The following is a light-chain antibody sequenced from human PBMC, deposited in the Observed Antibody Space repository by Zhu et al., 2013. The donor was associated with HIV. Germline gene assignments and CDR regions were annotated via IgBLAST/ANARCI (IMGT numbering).Light chain of an antibody. CDR3: QQYGSSPLT. Sequence: EIVLTQSPGTLSLSPGERATLSCRASQSVRSSFLAWYQQKPGQAPRLLMYETSTRAAGIPARFSGSGSVRDFTLTITGLEPEDFADYYCQQYGSSPLTFGG. CDR1: QSVRSSF. V-gene: IGKV3-20*01. CDR2: ETS. J-gene: IGKJ4*01.